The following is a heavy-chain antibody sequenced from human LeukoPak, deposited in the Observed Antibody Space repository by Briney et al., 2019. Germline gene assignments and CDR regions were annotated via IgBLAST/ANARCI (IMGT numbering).Heavy chain of an antibody. Sequence: PSETLSLTCTVSGGSMNNFYWTWIRQPPGKGLEWIGYIYYSGSTHYNPSLKSRVTISVDTSNNQFSLKLNSVTAADTAVYYCAREGYRGGGFDFWGQGTLVTVSS. D-gene: IGHD5-12*01. CDR1: GGSMNNFY. J-gene: IGHJ4*02. CDR3: AREGYRGGGFDF. V-gene: IGHV4-59*12. CDR2: IYYSGST.